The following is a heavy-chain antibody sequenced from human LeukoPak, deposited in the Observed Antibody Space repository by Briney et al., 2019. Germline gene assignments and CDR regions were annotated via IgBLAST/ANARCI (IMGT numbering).Heavy chain of an antibody. CDR2: INHSGST. D-gene: IGHD5-24*01. Sequence: PSETLSLTCAVYGGSFSGYYWSWIRQPPGKGLEWIGEINHSGSTNYNPSLKSRVTISVDTSKNQFPLKLSSVTAADTAVYYCARRKMAKRNYFDYRGQGTLVTVSS. CDR1: GGSFSGYY. V-gene: IGHV4-34*01. CDR3: ARRKMAKRNYFDY. J-gene: IGHJ4*02.